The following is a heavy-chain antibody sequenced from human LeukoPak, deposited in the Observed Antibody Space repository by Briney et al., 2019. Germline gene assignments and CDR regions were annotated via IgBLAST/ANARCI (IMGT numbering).Heavy chain of an antibody. Sequence: GGSLRLSCAASGFTFSAYAMSWVRQAPGKGLEWVSGISGSGDSTNYADSVKGRFTISRDNSKNTQYLQMNSLRAEDTAVYYCARGSYDPFDYWGQGTLVTVSS. CDR3: ARGSYDPFDY. CDR2: ISGSGDST. CDR1: GFTFSAYA. V-gene: IGHV3-23*01. D-gene: IGHD3-16*01. J-gene: IGHJ4*02.